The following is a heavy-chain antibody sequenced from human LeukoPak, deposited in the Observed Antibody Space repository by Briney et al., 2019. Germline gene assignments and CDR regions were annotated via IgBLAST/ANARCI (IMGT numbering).Heavy chain of an antibody. D-gene: IGHD6-19*01. J-gene: IGHJ6*02. CDR1: GFTFSSYG. V-gene: IGHV3-33*01. Sequence: PGRSLRLSCAASGFTFSSYGMHWVRQAPGKGLEWVAVIWYDGSNKYYADSVKGRFTISRDNSKNTLYLQMNSLRAEDTAVYYRARGDSSGWYNLYYYGMDVWGQGTTVTVSS. CDR3: ARGDSSGWYNLYYYGMDV. CDR2: IWYDGSNK.